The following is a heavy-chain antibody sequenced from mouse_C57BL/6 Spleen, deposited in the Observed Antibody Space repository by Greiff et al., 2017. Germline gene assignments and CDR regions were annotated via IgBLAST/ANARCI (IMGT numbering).Heavy chain of an antibody. J-gene: IGHJ1*03. Sequence: VKLVESGPGLVQPSQSLSITCTVSGFSLTSYGVHWVRQSPGKGLEWLGVIWRGGSTDYNAAFMSRLSITKDKSKSQVFFKMNSLQADDTAIYYCAKNLKGYCKEGYFDVWGTGTTGTVSS. V-gene: IGHV2-5*01. CDR2: IWRGGST. CDR3: AKNLKGYCKEGYFDV. CDR1: GFSLTSYG. D-gene: IGHD3-1*01.